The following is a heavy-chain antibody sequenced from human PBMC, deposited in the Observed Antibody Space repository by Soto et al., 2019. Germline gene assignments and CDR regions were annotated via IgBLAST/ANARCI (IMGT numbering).Heavy chain of an antibody. CDR2: IYFSGST. CDR3: ARYGSGTSYYYYGMDV. D-gene: IGHD3-10*01. V-gene: IGHV4-30-4*01. J-gene: IGHJ6*02. Sequence: PSETLSLTCTVSGGSISSGDYYWSWIRQPPGKGLEWIGYIYFSGSTYYNPSLKSRLTISVDTSKNQFSLRLSSATAADTAVYYCARYGSGTSYYYYGMDVWGQGTTVT. CDR1: GGSISSGDYY.